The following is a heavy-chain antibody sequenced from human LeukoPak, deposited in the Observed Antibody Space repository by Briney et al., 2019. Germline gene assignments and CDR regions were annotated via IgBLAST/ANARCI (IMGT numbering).Heavy chain of an antibody. Sequence: PSETLSLTCTVSGGSISSYYWSWIRQPPGKGLEWIGYIYYSGSTNYSPFLKSRVTISVDTSKNQFSLKLSSVTAADTAVYYCARLHGERQTYYYGMDVWGQGTTVTVSS. V-gene: IGHV4-59*01. J-gene: IGHJ6*02. D-gene: IGHD1-1*01. CDR1: GGSISSYY. CDR3: ARLHGERQTYYYGMDV. CDR2: IYYSGST.